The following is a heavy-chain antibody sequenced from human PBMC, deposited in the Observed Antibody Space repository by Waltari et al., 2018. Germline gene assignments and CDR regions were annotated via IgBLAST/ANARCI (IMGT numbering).Heavy chain of an antibody. CDR1: GFTFSSYG. V-gene: IGHV3-30*02. D-gene: IGHD3-3*01. J-gene: IGHJ4*02. CDR3: AKCRLRFLEWLTFFDY. Sequence: QVQLVESGGGVVQPGGSLRLSCAASGFTFSSYGMHWVRQAPGKGLEWVAFIRYDGSNKYYADSVKGRFTISRDNSKNTLYLQMNSLRAEDTAVYYCAKCRLRFLEWLTFFDYWGQGTLVTVSS. CDR2: IRYDGSNK.